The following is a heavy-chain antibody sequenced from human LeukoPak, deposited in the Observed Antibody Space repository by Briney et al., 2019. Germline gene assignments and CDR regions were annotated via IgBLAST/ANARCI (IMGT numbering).Heavy chain of an antibody. J-gene: IGHJ3*02. Sequence: PGGSLRLSCAASGFTVSSNYMSWVRQAPGKGLEWVSVIYSGGSTYYADSVKGRFTISRDNSKNTLYLQMNSLRAEDTAVYYCAKSLSMGLRQAFDIWGQGTMVTVSS. CDR3: AKSLSMGLRQAFDI. V-gene: IGHV3-53*01. CDR2: IYSGGST. CDR1: GFTVSSNY. D-gene: IGHD4/OR15-4a*01.